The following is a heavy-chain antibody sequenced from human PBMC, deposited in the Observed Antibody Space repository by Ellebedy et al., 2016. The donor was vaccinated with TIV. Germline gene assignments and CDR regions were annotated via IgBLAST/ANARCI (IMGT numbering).Heavy chain of an antibody. J-gene: IGHJ6*02. CDR2: SSSSSYYI. V-gene: IGHV3-21*01. CDR1: GFTFSNYD. Sequence: PGGSLRLSCAASGFTFSNYDMHWVRQAPGKGLEWVSSSSSSSYYIYYADSVKGRFTFSRDNAKNSLYLQMNSLRAEDTAVYYCARDLDYYYGMDVWGQGTTVTVSS. CDR3: ARDLDYYYGMDV.